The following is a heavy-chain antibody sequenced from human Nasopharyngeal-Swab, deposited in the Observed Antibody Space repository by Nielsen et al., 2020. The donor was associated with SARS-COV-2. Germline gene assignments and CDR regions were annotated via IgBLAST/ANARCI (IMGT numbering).Heavy chain of an antibody. J-gene: IGHJ4*02. CDR2: ISSSGGST. D-gene: IGHD6-19*01. Sequence: ESLKISCAASGFTFSSYAMSWVRQAPGKGLEWVSAISSSGGSTYYADSVKGRFTISRDNSKNTLYLQMNSLRAEDTAVYYCAKLVGAVAGHFDYWGQGTLVTVSS. CDR3: AKLVGAVAGHFDY. V-gene: IGHV3-23*01. CDR1: GFTFSSYA.